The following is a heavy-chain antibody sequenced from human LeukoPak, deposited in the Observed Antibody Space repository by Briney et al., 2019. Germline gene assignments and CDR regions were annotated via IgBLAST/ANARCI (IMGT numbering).Heavy chain of an antibody. D-gene: IGHD3-10*02. Sequence: QPGRSLRLSCAASGFTFNNYGMHWVRQAPGKGLEWVAVISYDGPNKYYADSVRGRFTISRDNSKNTQYLQMNSLRAEDTAVYYCAELGITMIGGVWGKGTTVTISS. CDR3: AELGITMIGGV. J-gene: IGHJ6*04. CDR1: GFTFNNYG. V-gene: IGHV3-30*18. CDR2: ISYDGPNK.